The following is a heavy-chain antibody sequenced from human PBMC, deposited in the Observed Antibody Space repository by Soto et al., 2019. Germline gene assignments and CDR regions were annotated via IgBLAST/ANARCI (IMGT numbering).Heavy chain of an antibody. D-gene: IGHD2-21*01. CDR1: GFNFRSYG. J-gene: IGHJ6*02. CDR2: ITASGGNT. V-gene: IGHV3-23*01. Sequence: EVPLLESGGGLVQPGGSLRLSCTASGFNFRSYGMSWVRQAPGKGLEWVSGITASGGNTYYTDSVKGRFTISRDNSKNTLYLQMSGLRVEDTAVFHCAKSLMNAKEVWGQGTTVTVSS. CDR3: AKSLMNAKEV.